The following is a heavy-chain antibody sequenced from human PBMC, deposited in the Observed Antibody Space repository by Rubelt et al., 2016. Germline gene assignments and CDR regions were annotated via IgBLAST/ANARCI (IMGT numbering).Heavy chain of an antibody. CDR1: GGSFSGYY. CDR3: ARGPDYYGSGSQDY. Sequence: QVQLQQWGAGLLKPSETLSLTCAVYGGSFSGYYWSWIRQPPGKGLEWIGEINHSGSTNYNPSLTSRVPISVDTSKIQFSLKLSSVTAADTAVYYCARGPDYYGSGSQDYWGQGTLVTVSS. D-gene: IGHD3-10*01. V-gene: IGHV4-34*01. J-gene: IGHJ4*02. CDR2: INHSGST.